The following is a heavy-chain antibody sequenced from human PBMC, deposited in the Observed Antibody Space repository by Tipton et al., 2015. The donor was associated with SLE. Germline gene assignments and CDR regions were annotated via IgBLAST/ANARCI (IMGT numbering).Heavy chain of an antibody. CDR1: GYTFTSFV. J-gene: IGHJ4*02. Sequence: QVQLVQSGAEVKKPGASVRVSCKASGYTFTSFVISWVRQAPGQGLEWMGWISTYNGNTNYAQKLQGRVTMTSDTSTSTAYMELRSLGSDDTAIYYCARVRVDTAMGVFDFWGQGTLVTVSS. CDR2: ISTYNGNT. V-gene: IGHV1-18*01. D-gene: IGHD5-18*01. CDR3: ARVRVDTAMGVFDF.